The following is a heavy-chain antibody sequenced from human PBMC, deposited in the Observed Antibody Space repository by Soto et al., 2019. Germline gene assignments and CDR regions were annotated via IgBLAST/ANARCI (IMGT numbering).Heavy chain of an antibody. CDR2: ISGSGDFT. V-gene: IGHV3-23*01. CDR1: GFTFSNYA. CDR3: AKGFYGSGSYYNERAFDS. J-gene: IGHJ4*02. Sequence: GGSLRLSCAASGFTFSNYAIIWVRQTTGKGLEWVSVISGSGDFTYYADSVKGRFTISRDNPKNTIYLQMNSLRAEDTAVYYCAKGFYGSGSYYNERAFDSWGQGTLVTVSS. D-gene: IGHD3-10*01.